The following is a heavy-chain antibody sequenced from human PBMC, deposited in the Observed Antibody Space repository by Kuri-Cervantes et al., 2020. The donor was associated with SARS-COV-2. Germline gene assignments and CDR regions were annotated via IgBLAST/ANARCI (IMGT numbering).Heavy chain of an antibody. J-gene: IGHJ3*02. Sequence: GGSLRLSCAASGFTFSSYGMHWVRQAPGKGLEWVAVISYDGSNKYYADSVKGRFTISRDNSKNTLYLQMNSLRAEDTAVYYCAREDAFYDAFDIWGQGTMVTVSS. V-gene: IGHV3-30*19. CDR3: AREDAFYDAFDI. CDR1: GFTFSSYG. D-gene: IGHD3-3*02. CDR2: ISYDGSNK.